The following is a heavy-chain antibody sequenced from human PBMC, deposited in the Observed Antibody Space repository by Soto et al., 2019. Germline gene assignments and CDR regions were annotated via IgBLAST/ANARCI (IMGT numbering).Heavy chain of an antibody. J-gene: IGHJ4*02. D-gene: IGHD6-13*01. Sequence: GASVKVSCTASGGTFSNYAISWVRQAPGQGLEWMGWISAYYGNTNYAQKLQGRVTMTTDTSTSTAYMELRSLRSDDTAVYYCATSWQQIDYYFDYWGQGTLVTVSS. CDR1: GGTFSNYA. CDR3: ATSWQQIDYYFDY. V-gene: IGHV1-18*01. CDR2: ISAYYGNT.